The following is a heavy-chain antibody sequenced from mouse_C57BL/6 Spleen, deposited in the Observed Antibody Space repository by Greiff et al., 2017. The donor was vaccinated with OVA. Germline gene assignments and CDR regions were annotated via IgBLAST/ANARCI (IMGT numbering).Heavy chain of an antibody. CDR1: GFTFSNYW. D-gene: IGHD2-4*01. CDR2: IRLKSDNYAT. Sequence: EVKVVESGGGLVQPGGSMKLSCVASGFTFSNYWMNWVRQSPEKGLEWVAQIRLKSDNYATHYAESVKGRFTISRDDSKSSVYLQMNNLRAEDTGIYSCTGGYYDYDGAWFAYWGQGTLVTVSA. V-gene: IGHV6-3*01. J-gene: IGHJ3*01. CDR3: TGGYYDYDGAWFAY.